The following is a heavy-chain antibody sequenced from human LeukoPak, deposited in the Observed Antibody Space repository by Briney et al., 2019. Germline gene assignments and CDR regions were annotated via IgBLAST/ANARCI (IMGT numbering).Heavy chain of an antibody. Sequence: GGSLRLSCAASGFTVSTNYMSWVRQAPGKGLEWVPVIYSGDTTFYADSVRGKFTISRDNSKNTLYLQMNSLRAEDTAVYYCASILRSSSGYYFDYWGQGTLVTVSS. CDR1: GFTVSTNY. D-gene: IGHD3-10*01. CDR2: IYSGDTT. J-gene: IGHJ4*02. V-gene: IGHV3-66*01. CDR3: ASILRSSSGYYFDY.